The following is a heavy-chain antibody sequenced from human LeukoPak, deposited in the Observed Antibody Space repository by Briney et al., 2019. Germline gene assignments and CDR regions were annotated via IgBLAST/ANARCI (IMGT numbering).Heavy chain of an antibody. Sequence: GESLKISCKSSGYSFSSYWIGWVRQMPGKGLGWMGIIFPGDSDTKYSPSFQGQVTISADKSISTAYLQWSSLKASDTAIYYCARHPAPTDYDSSGYPRVLIDYWGQGTLVTVSS. D-gene: IGHD3-22*01. CDR2: IFPGDSDT. CDR1: GYSFSSYW. V-gene: IGHV5-51*01. CDR3: ARHPAPTDYDSSGYPRVLIDY. J-gene: IGHJ4*02.